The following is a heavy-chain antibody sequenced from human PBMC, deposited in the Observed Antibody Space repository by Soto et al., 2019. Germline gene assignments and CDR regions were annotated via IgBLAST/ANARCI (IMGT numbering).Heavy chain of an antibody. CDR3: ARELTVTTFWYFDL. V-gene: IGHV4-31*03. Sequence: QVQLQESGPGLVKPSQTLSLTCTVSGGSISSGGYYWSWIRQHPGKGLEWIGYIYYSGSTYFNPSLKSRVTISVDTSKNQFSLKLSSVTAADTAVYYCARELTVTTFWYFDLWGRGTLVTVSS. D-gene: IGHD4-17*01. J-gene: IGHJ2*01. CDR1: GGSISSGGYY. CDR2: IYYSGST.